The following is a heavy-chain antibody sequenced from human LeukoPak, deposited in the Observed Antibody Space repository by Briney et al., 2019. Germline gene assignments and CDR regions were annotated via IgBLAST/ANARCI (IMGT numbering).Heavy chain of an antibody. Sequence: SETLSLTCTVSGGSISSSSYYWGWIRQPPGKGLEWIGSIYYSGSTYYNPSLKSRVTISVDTSKNQFSLKLSSVTAADTAVYYCARSKATFGVVITRFDYWDQGTLVTVSS. J-gene: IGHJ4*02. CDR3: ARSKATFGVVITRFDY. D-gene: IGHD3-3*01. CDR2: IYYSGST. V-gene: IGHV4-39*01. CDR1: GGSISSSSYY.